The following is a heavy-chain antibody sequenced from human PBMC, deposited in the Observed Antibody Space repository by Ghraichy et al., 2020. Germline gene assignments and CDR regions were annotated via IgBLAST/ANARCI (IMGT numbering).Heavy chain of an antibody. Sequence: SETLSLTCAVYGGSFSGYYWSWIRQPPGKGLEWIGEINHSGSTNYNPSLKSRVTISVDTSKNQFSLKLSSVTAADTAVYYCASMVRGVFSRRYFDYWGQGTLVTVSS. CDR1: GGSFSGYY. D-gene: IGHD3-10*01. V-gene: IGHV4-34*01. CDR3: ASMVRGVFSRRYFDY. J-gene: IGHJ4*02. CDR2: INHSGST.